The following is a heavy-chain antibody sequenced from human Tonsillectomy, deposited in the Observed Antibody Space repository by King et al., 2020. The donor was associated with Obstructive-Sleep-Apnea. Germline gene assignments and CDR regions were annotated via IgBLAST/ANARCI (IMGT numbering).Heavy chain of an antibody. Sequence: QLQESGPGLVKPSETLSLTCTVSGGSVSTGSYYWRWIRQPPGKGLEWIGYIFYSGSTNYNPSLQSRVTISVDTSTNQFSLKLSSVTAADTAVYYCASEQFYVGYWGQGTLVTVSS. CDR3: ASEQFYVGY. CDR1: GGSVSTGSYY. V-gene: IGHV4-61*01. CDR2: IFYSGST. J-gene: IGHJ4*02. D-gene: IGHD3-16*01.